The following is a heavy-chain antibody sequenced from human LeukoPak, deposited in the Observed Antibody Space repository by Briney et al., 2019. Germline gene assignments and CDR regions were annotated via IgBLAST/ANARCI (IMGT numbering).Heavy chain of an antibody. CDR1: GDSISTYY. V-gene: IGHV4-59*08. CDR3: VRGYCSGSNCRNWFDR. D-gene: IGHD2-15*01. CDR2: VSYSGST. Sequence: PSETLSLTCTASGDSISTYYWSWLPQPPGKGLEWIGYVSYSGSTNYNPSLKSRVTISVDTSKNQFSLKLSSVTATDTAVYYCVRGYCSGSNCRNWFDRWGQGTLVTVSS. J-gene: IGHJ5*02.